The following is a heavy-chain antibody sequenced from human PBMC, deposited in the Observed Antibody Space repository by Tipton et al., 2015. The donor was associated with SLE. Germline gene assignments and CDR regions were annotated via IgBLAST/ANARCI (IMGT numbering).Heavy chain of an antibody. CDR2: IHHSGST. V-gene: IGHV4-34*01. Sequence: TLSLTCTVSGDSIGTYYWSWIRQPPGKGLEWIGEIHHSGSTNYNPSLKSRVTISVDTSKNQFSLKLSSVTAADTAVYYCAREGDAFDIWGQGTMVTVSA. CDR1: GDSIGTYY. J-gene: IGHJ3*02. CDR3: AREGDAFDI.